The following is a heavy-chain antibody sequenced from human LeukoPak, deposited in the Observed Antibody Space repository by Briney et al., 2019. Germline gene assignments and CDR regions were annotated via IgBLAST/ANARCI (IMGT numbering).Heavy chain of an antibody. J-gene: IGHJ6*02. Sequence: SVKVSRKASGGTFSSYAISWVRQAPGQGLEWMGGIIPIFGTANYAQKFQGRVTITADESTSTAYMELSSLRSEDTAVYYCARLDEYSSSSRYYGMDVWGQGTTVTVSS. CDR2: IIPIFGTA. D-gene: IGHD6-6*01. V-gene: IGHV1-69*13. CDR3: ARLDEYSSSSRYYGMDV. CDR1: GGTFSSYA.